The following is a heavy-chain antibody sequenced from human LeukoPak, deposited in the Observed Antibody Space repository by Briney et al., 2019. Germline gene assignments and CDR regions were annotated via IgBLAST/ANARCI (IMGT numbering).Heavy chain of an antibody. V-gene: IGHV4-31*03. J-gene: IGHJ6*02. Sequence: KPSETLSLTCTVSGGSISSGGYYWSWIRQHPGKGLEWIGYIYYSGSTYYNPSLKSRVTISVDTSKNQFSLKLSSVTAADTAVYYCARGRKNYYYYGMDVWGQGTTVTVSS. CDR1: GGSISSGGYY. CDR2: IYYSGST. CDR3: ARGRKNYYYYGMDV.